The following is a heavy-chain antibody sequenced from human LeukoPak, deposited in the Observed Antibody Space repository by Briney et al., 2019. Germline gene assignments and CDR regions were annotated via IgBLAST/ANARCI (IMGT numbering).Heavy chain of an antibody. CDR2: ISSSGSTI. CDR3: ARDRGDFWSGYYTNYFDY. D-gene: IGHD3-3*01. CDR1: GFTFSSYE. Sequence: GGSLRLSCAASGFTFSSYEMNWVRQAPGKGLEWVSYISSSGSTIYYVDSVKGRFTISRDNAKNSLYLQMNSLRAEDTAVYYCARDRGDFWSGYYTNYFDYWGQETLVTVSS. J-gene: IGHJ4*02. V-gene: IGHV3-48*03.